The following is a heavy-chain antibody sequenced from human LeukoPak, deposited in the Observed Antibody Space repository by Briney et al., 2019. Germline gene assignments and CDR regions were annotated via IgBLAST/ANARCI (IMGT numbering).Heavy chain of an antibody. V-gene: IGHV1-69*06. CDR2: TIPVFGTA. Sequence: SVKVSRKASGGTFSSYAISWVRQAPGQGLEWMGGTIPVFGTANYAQKFQGRVTITADKSTSTAYMELSSLRSEDTAVYYCATDRYSSGWSPNWGQGTLVTVSS. D-gene: IGHD6-19*01. CDR1: GGTFSSYA. J-gene: IGHJ4*02. CDR3: ATDRYSSGWSPN.